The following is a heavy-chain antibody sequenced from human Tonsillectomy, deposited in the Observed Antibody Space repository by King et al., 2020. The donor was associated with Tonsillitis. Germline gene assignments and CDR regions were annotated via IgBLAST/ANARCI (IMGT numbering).Heavy chain of an antibody. D-gene: IGHD3-10*01. V-gene: IGHV2-5*02. J-gene: IGHJ4*02. Sequence: TLKESGPTLVKPTQTLTLTCTFSGFSLSTSGVGVGWIRQPPGKALEWLALIYWDDDKRYSPSLKNRLTITKDTSKNGVVLTMTNMDPVDTATYYCAHRPFDGEVFDYWGQGTLVTVSS. CDR2: IYWDDDK. CDR1: GFSLSTSGVG. CDR3: AHRPFDGEVFDY.